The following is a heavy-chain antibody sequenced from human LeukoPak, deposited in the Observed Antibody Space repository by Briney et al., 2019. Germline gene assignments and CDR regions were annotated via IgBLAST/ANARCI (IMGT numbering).Heavy chain of an antibody. CDR2: IYYSGST. J-gene: IGHJ6*02. Sequence: SETLSLTCTVSGGSISSGGYYWSWIRQHPGKGLEWIGYIYYSGSTYYNPSLKSRVTISVDTSKNQFSLKLSSVTAADTAVYYRARDLNYYGSGLNYYYGMDVWGQGTTVTVSS. CDR1: GGSISSGGYY. CDR3: ARDLNYYGSGLNYYYGMDV. V-gene: IGHV4-31*03. D-gene: IGHD3-10*01.